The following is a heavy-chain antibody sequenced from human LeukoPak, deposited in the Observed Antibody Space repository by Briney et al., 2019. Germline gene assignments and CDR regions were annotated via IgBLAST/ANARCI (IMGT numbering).Heavy chain of an antibody. CDR3: ARVADYYDSSGAFDAFDI. CDR2: IYTSGST. D-gene: IGHD3-22*01. J-gene: IGHJ3*02. CDR1: GGSISSYY. Sequence: PSETLSLTCTVSGGSISSYYWSWIRQPAGKGLEWIGRIYTSGSTNYNPSLKSRVTMSVDTSKNQFSLKLSSVTAADTAVYYCARVADYYDSSGAFDAFDIWGQGTMVTVSS. V-gene: IGHV4-4*07.